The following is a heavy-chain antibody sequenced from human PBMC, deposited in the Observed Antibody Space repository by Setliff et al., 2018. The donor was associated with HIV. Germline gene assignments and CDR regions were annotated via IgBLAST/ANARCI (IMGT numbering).Heavy chain of an antibody. CDR2: INVGKGDT. D-gene: IGHD3-10*01. V-gene: IGHV1-3*01. Sequence: ASVKVSCKAFGYTFTTYSIHWVRQAPGQSLEWMGWINVGKGDTKYSQELQGRITLTTDTSANTAYMELSSLRSDDTAVYFCARGALLAVFDFDHWGHGTLVTVSS. CDR1: GYTFTTYS. CDR3: ARGALLAVFDFDH. J-gene: IGHJ4*01.